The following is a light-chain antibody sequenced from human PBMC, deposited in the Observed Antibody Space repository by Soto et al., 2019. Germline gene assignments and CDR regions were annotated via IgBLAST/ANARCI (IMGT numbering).Light chain of an antibody. CDR3: QQLNSYPRT. CDR1: QGISGD. J-gene: IGKJ3*01. CDR2: AAS. V-gene: IGKV1-9*01. Sequence: IQLTQSPSSLFASVGDRVTITCQAIQGISGDLEWYQQKPGKAPKLLIYAASTLQSGVPSRFSGSGSGTDFTLTISSLQPEEFETYYCQQLNSYPRTFGPGTKVDIK.